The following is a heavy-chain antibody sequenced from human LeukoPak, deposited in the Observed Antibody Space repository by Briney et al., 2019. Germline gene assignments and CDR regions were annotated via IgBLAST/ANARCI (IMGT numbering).Heavy chain of an antibody. CDR3: ARLSGNWNYGSSTWFDP. CDR1: GYSFTSYW. D-gene: IGHD1-7*01. CDR2: IYPGDSDT. J-gene: IGHJ5*02. V-gene: IGHV5-51*01. Sequence: GESLKISCKGSGYSFTSYWIGWVRQMPGKGLEWMGIIYPGDSDTRYSPSFQGQVTISADKSISTAYLQWSSLEASDTAMYYCARLSGNWNYGSSTWFDPWGQGTLVTASS.